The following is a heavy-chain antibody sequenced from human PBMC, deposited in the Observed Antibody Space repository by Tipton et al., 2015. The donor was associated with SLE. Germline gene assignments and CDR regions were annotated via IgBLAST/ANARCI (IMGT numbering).Heavy chain of an antibody. CDR1: GFNFDDYG. Sequence: SLRLSCAASGFNFDDYGFYWVRQAPGKGLEWVSGISWGGGTIGYADSVKGRFTISRDNAKKSLYLQMDSLKPDVTAFYYCAREGHVPPYNWFDPWGQGTLVTVSS. D-gene: IGHD6-6*01. V-gene: IGHV3-9*01. J-gene: IGHJ5*02. CDR2: ISWGGGTI. CDR3: AREGHVPPYNWFDP.